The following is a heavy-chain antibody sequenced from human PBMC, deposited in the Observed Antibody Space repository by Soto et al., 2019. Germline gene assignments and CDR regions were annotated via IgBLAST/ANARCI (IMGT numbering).Heavy chain of an antibody. CDR3: ASAPYSSSRHYYATDV. J-gene: IGHJ6*02. Sequence: GAAVKRSFKASGYTFTSYAMHWVRQAPGQRLDCMGWINAGNGNTKYSQKFQGRVTITRDTSASTSYMELSSLRSEDTAVYYCASAPYSSSRHYYATDVRGQGPTLTLSS. V-gene: IGHV1-3*01. CDR1: GYTFTSYA. D-gene: IGHD6-6*01. CDR2: INAGNGNT.